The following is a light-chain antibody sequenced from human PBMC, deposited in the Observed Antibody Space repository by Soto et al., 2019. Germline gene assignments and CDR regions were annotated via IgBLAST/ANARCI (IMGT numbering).Light chain of an antibody. CDR3: QRSYGITRT. Sequence: DIQMTQSPSSLSASXGXXVTITCRASQSISSYLNWYQQNPGRPAKVLIYGASRLQSWVQSRFGGSGSGRHFPLTISSVRPEAFATYYPQRSYGITRTFCQGTKVDIK. J-gene: IGKJ1*01. CDR2: GAS. CDR1: QSISSY. V-gene: IGKV1-39*01.